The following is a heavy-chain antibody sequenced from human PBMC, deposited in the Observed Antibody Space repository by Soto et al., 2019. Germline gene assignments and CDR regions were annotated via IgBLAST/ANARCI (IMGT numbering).Heavy chain of an antibody. V-gene: IGHV4-4*07. CDR2: IYTSGST. Sequence: ETLSLTCTVSGGSISSYYWSWIRQPAGKGLEWIGRIYTSGSTNYNPSLKSRVTMSVDTSKNQFSLKLSSVTAADTAVYYCARDHPNYYDSSGYPNYYYYGMDVWGQGTTGTVSS. D-gene: IGHD3-22*01. CDR1: GGSISSYY. CDR3: ARDHPNYYDSSGYPNYYYYGMDV. J-gene: IGHJ6*02.